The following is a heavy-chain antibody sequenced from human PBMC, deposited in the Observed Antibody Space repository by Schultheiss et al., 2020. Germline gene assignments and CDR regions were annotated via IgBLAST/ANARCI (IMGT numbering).Heavy chain of an antibody. V-gene: IGHV1-18*01. Sequence: ASVKVSCKASGYTFTSYGISWVRQAPGQWLEWMGWISAYNGNTNYAQKLQGRVTMTTDTSTSTAYMELRSLRSDDTAVYYCARSAADYYPATFDYWGQGTLVTVSS. CDR1: GYTFTSYG. J-gene: IGHJ4*02. CDR2: ISAYNGNT. D-gene: IGHD1-26*01. CDR3: ARSAADYYPATFDY.